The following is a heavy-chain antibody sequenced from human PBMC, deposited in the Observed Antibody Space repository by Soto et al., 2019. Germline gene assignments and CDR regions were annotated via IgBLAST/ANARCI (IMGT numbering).Heavy chain of an antibody. J-gene: IGHJ5*02. CDR2: ISGSGTIT. Sequence: EVQLLESGGGLVQPGGSLRLSCAASGFPFSSRAMSWVRQAPGKGLEWVSAISGSGTITYYADSVKGRFTISRDTSKKKLYLQINSLRADDTAVYYCAEWARYCSGADCRAWGQGTLVTVSS. CDR3: AEWARYCSGADCRA. D-gene: IGHD2-15*01. CDR1: GFPFSSRA. V-gene: IGHV3-23*01.